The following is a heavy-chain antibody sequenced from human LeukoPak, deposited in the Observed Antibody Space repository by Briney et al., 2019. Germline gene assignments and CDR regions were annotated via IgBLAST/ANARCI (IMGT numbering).Heavy chain of an antibody. D-gene: IGHD5-18*01. CDR1: GGSFSGYY. CDR2: INHSGST. Sequence: PWETLSLTCADYGGSFSGYYCRWIRQPTGKGLEWIGEINHSGSTTYNPSLKSRVPMSVDTSKNQCSLKLSSVTAADTAVYYCARVDTAMASGIDYWGQGTLVTVSS. J-gene: IGHJ4*02. CDR3: ARVDTAMASGIDY. V-gene: IGHV4-34*01.